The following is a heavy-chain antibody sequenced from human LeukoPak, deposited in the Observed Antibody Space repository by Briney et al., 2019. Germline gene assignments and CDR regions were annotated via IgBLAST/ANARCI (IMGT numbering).Heavy chain of an antibody. V-gene: IGHV2-5*02. CDR2: IYWDDDK. Sequence: SGPTLVNPTQTLTLTCTFSGFSLSTSGVGVGWIRQPPGKALEWLALIYWDDDKRYSPSLKSRLTITKDTSKNQVVLTMTNMDPVDTATYYCAHRLRYYYGSGSYYSDEYFQHWGQGTLVTVSS. J-gene: IGHJ1*01. CDR1: GFSLSTSGVG. D-gene: IGHD3-10*01. CDR3: AHRLRYYYGSGSYYSDEYFQH.